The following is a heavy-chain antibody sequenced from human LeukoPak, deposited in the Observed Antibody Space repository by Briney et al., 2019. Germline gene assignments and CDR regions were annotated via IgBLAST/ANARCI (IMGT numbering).Heavy chain of an antibody. J-gene: IGHJ4*02. D-gene: IGHD1-26*01. CDR3: ATNSGSYSRDY. CDR2: FHYSGST. Sequence: SETLSLTCAVSGDSISSYYWSWIRQPPGKGLEWIGYFHYSGSTNYSPSLKSRVTISIDTSKNQFSLKVSSVTAADTAVYYCATNSGSYSRDYWGQGTLVTVSS. V-gene: IGHV4-59*01. CDR1: GDSISSYY.